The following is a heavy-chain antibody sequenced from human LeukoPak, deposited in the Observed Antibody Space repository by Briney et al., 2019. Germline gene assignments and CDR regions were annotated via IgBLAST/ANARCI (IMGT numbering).Heavy chain of an antibody. CDR1: GFTFSSYA. Sequence: GGSLRLSCAASGFTFSSYAMSWVRQAPGKGLEWVANINQDGSEKYYVDSVKGRFTISRDNAKNSLYLQMNSLRAEDTAVYYCATDSSGYYPYFDYWGQGTLVTVSS. CDR2: INQDGSEK. J-gene: IGHJ4*02. V-gene: IGHV3-7*01. CDR3: ATDSSGYYPYFDY. D-gene: IGHD3-22*01.